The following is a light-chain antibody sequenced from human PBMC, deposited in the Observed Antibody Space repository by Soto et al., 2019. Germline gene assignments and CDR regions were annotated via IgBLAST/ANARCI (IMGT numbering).Light chain of an antibody. V-gene: IGKV3-20*01. Sequence: ENVLTQSPGTLSLSPWERATLSCRASQSVSSSHLAWYQQKPGQAPRLLIYGASSRATGIPDRFSGSGSGTDFTLTISRLEPEDFAVYYCQQYGSSPLTFGGGTKVDI. J-gene: IGKJ4*01. CDR3: QQYGSSPLT. CDR2: GAS. CDR1: QSVSSSH.